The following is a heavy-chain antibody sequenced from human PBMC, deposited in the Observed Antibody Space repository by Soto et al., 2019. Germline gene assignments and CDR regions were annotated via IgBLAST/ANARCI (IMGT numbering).Heavy chain of an antibody. D-gene: IGHD3-10*01. Sequence: ASVKVSCKASGYTFTSYYMHWVRQAPGQGLEWMGIINPSGGSTGYAQKFQGRVTMTRDTSTSTVYMELSSLRSEDTAVYDCARVSYYGSGSYYNNYYYYMDVWGKGTTVTVSS. CDR1: GYTFTSYY. CDR3: ARVSYYGSGSYYNNYYYYMDV. CDR2: INPSGGST. J-gene: IGHJ6*03. V-gene: IGHV1-46*03.